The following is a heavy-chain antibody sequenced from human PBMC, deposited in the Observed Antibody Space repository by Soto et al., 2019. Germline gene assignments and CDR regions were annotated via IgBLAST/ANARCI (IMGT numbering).Heavy chain of an antibody. V-gene: IGHV3-23*01. CDR1: GFPFSNYA. D-gene: IGHD6-13*01. Sequence: PGGSLRLSCAVSGFPFSNYAMSWVRQAPGKGLEWVSAINTNGGETDYADSVKGRFTISRDNAKNTLYLQMNSLRAEDTAVYYCARTSSSWYVSFDYWGQGTLVTVSS. J-gene: IGHJ4*02. CDR2: INTNGGET. CDR3: ARTSSSWYVSFDY.